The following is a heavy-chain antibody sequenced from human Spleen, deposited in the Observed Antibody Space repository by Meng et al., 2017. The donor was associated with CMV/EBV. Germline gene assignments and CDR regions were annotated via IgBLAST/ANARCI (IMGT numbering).Heavy chain of an antibody. V-gene: IGHV3-30*02. D-gene: IGHD3-10*01. CDR3: AKTGSYWGRGDYFDY. CDR1: GFTFSSYW. CDR2: IRYDGSNK. Sequence: GGSLRLSCAASGFTFSSYWMSWVRQAPGKGLEWVAFIRYDGSNKYYADSVKGRFTISRDNSKNTLYLQMNSLRAEDTAVYYCAKTGSYWGRGDYFDYWGQGTLVTVSS. J-gene: IGHJ4*02.